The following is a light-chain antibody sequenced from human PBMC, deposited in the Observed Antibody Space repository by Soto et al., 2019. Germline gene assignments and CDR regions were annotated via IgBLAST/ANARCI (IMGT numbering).Light chain of an antibody. V-gene: IGKV3-20*01. CDR1: QSVSNNY. J-gene: IGKJ1*01. CDR3: QQYGRPGT. Sequence: EIVLTQSPGTLSLSPGERATLSCRASQSVSNNYLAWYQQKPGQAPRLLIYGASNRATGIPDRFSGSGSGTDFTLTISRREPEDFAVYYGQQYGRPGTFGQGNKVHIK. CDR2: GAS.